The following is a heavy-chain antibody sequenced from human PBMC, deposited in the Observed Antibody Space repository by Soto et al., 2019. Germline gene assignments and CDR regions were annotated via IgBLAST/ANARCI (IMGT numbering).Heavy chain of an antibody. Sequence: GGSLRLSCAASGFTFSSYGMHWVRQAPGKGLEWVAVISYDGSNKYYADSVKGRFTISRDNSKNTLYLQMNSLRAEDTAVYYCAKDPNPYSSGWYLDYFDYWGQGTLLTVSS. CDR3: AKDPNPYSSGWYLDYFDY. V-gene: IGHV3-30*18. CDR2: ISYDGSNK. D-gene: IGHD6-19*01. J-gene: IGHJ4*02. CDR1: GFTFSSYG.